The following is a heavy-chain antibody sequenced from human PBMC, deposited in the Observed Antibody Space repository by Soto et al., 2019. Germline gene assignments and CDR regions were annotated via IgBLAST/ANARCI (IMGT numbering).Heavy chain of an antibody. CDR2: IAVGSGYT. CDR3: AADATAWQQMVPSDY. CDR1: GFTFTSSA. D-gene: IGHD2-8*01. J-gene: IGHJ4*02. Sequence: SVKVSCKTSGFTFTSSAFQWVRQARGRRLEWIGRIAVGSGYTNYAQRFQDRVTLTRDMSTATTYMELSRLTSEDTAIYYCAADATAWQQMVPSDYWGQGTLVTVSS. V-gene: IGHV1-58*01.